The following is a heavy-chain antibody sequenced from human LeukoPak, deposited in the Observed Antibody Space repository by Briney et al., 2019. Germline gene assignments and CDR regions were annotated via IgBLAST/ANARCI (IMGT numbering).Heavy chain of an antibody. J-gene: IGHJ2*01. V-gene: IGHV1-46*01. CDR3: ARDPRGGTNGDKPVGYFDL. D-gene: IGHD4-17*01. CDR2: INPSGGST. Sequence: ASVKVSCKASGYTFTSYYMHWVRQAPGQGLECMGIINPSGGSTSYAQKFQGRVTMTRDTSTSTVYMELSSLRSEDTAVYYCARDPRGGTNGDKPVGYFDLWGRGTLVTVSS. CDR1: GYTFTSYY.